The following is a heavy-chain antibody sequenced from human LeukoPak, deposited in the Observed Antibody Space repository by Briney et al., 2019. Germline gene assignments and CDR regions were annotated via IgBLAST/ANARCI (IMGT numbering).Heavy chain of an antibody. CDR3: AREGRELAFDI. CDR1: GFTFSSYG. Sequence: GSLRLSCAASGFTFSSYGMHWVRQAPGKGLEWVAFILYDGSNKYYADSVKGRFTISRDNAKNSLYLQMNSLRAGDTAVYYCAREGRELAFDIWGQGTMVTVSS. D-gene: IGHD5-24*01. J-gene: IGHJ3*02. V-gene: IGHV3-30*02. CDR2: ILYDGSNK.